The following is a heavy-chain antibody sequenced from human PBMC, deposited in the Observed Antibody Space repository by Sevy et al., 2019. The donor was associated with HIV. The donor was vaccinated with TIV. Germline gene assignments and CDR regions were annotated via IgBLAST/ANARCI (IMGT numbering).Heavy chain of an antibody. CDR2: MNPDSGRR. CDR1: GYSLNSYD. D-gene: IGHD2-2*01. J-gene: IGHJ6*02. Sequence: ASVKVSCKAAGYSLNSYDINWVRQATGQGLEWMGWMNPDSGRRGYAPKFQGRVTMTTDTSKGTAYMELRGLRSDDSAVYYCARADLDSTTFFYYYGMDVWGQGTTATVSS. V-gene: IGHV1-8*01. CDR3: ARADLDSTTFFYYYGMDV.